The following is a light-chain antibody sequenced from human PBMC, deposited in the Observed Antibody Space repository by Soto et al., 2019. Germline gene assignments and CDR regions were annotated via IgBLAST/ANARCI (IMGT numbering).Light chain of an antibody. V-gene: IGKV1-9*01. CDR1: QGVRSY. J-gene: IGKJ3*01. CDR3: QQLNSYPSIT. CDR2: GAS. Sequence: IQLTQSPSSLSASVGDRVTITCRASQGVRSYLAWYQQKPGQAPKLLIYGASTLQSGVPSRFSGSGSGTDFTLTISKLQPEDFATYYCQQLNSYPSITFGPGTTVDVK.